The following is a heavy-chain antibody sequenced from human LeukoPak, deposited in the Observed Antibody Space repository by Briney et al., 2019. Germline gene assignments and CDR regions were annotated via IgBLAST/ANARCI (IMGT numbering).Heavy chain of an antibody. CDR2: IYYSGST. CDR3: ARLGKVRGYYYGMDV. V-gene: IGHV4-59*08. J-gene: IGHJ6*02. Sequence: SETLSLTCTVSGGSISSYYWSWIRQPPGKGLEWIGYIYYSGSTNSNPSLKSRVTISVDTSKNQFSLKLSSVTAADTAVYYCARLGKVRGYYYGMDVWGQGTTVTVSS. D-gene: IGHD3-10*01. CDR1: GGSISSYY.